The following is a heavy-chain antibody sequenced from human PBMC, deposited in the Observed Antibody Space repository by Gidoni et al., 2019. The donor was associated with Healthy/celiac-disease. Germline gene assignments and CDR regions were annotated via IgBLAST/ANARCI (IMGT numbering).Heavy chain of an antibody. CDR2: LWYDGSNK. J-gene: IGHJ4*02. CDR3: ARGIALLGCNWFDY. D-gene: IGHD1-1*01. V-gene: IGHV3-33*01. Sequence: QVQLVESGGGVVQTGRSLRLYWEATGVTVSSYGMHRVRQAPGKGMECVSVLWYDGSNKYYADSVKGRFTISRDNSKNTLYLQMNSLRAEDTAVYYCARGIALLGCNWFDYWGQGTLVTVSS. CDR1: GVTVSSYG.